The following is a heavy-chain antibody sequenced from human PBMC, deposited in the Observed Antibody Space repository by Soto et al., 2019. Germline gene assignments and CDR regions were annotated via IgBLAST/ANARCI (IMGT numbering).Heavy chain of an antibody. CDR1: GYTFTGYY. Sequence: QVQLVQSGAEVKKPGASVKVSCKASGYTFTGYYMHWVRQAPGQGLEWMGWINPNRGGTNYAQKFQGWVTMTRDTSISTAYMELSRLRSDDTAVDYCARSAFSGYDLPRYWGQGTLVTVSS. CDR2: INPNRGGT. D-gene: IGHD5-12*01. V-gene: IGHV1-2*04. CDR3: ARSAFSGYDLPRY. J-gene: IGHJ4*02.